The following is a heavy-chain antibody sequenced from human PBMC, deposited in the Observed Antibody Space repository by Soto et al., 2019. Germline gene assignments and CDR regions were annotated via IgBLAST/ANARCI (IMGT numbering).Heavy chain of an antibody. CDR3: AKGRAVAGFDY. CDR2: IGGSGGST. D-gene: IGHD6-19*01. Sequence: EVQLLESGGGLVQPGGSLRLSCAASGFTFSSYDMSWVRQAPGKGLEWVSVIGGSGGSTYYADSVKGRFTISRDNSKNTLYLQMNSLRAEDTAVYYCAKGRAVAGFDYWGQGTLVTVSS. CDR1: GFTFSSYD. V-gene: IGHV3-23*01. J-gene: IGHJ4*02.